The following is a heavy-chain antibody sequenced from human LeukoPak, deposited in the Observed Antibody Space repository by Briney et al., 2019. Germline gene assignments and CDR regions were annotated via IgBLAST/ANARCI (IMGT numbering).Heavy chain of an antibody. CDR3: ARLVKTTVTTPFDY. J-gene: IGHJ4*02. CDR1: GGSISSYY. Sequence: SETLSLTCTVSGGSISSYYWSWIRQPPGKGLEWIGYIYYSGSTNYNPSLKSRVTISVDTSKNQFSLKLSSVTAADTAVYYCARLVKTTVTTPFDYWGQATLVTVSS. D-gene: IGHD4-17*01. CDR2: IYYSGST. V-gene: IGHV4-59*08.